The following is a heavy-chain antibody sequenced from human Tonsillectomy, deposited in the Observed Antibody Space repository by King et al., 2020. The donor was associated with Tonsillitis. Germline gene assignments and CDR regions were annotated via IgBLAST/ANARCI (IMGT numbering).Heavy chain of an antibody. CDR1: KFTFSDYG. CDR2: IRYDGTYK. V-gene: IGHV3-30*02. Sequence: VQLVESGGGVVQPGGSLRLSCAASKFTFSDYGMHWVRQAPGKGLEWLAFIRYDGTYKYYADSVKGRFTISRDNSKNTLYLQMNSLRAEDTAVYYCAKEGQGLWGGDGQTSRGAGEIWGQGTRVT. CDR3: AKEGQGLWGGDGQTSRGAGEI. J-gene: IGHJ3*02. D-gene: IGHD2-21*01.